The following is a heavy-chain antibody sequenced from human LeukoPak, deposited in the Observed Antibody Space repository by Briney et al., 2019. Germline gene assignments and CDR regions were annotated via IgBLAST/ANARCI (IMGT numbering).Heavy chain of an antibody. D-gene: IGHD6-6*01. Sequence: PSGTLSLTCAASGGSISSSNWWSWVRQPPGKGLEWIGSIYYSGSTYYNPSLKSRVTISVDTSKNQFSLKLSSVTAADTAVYYCTSLYSSSSSHFDYWGQGTLVTVSS. V-gene: IGHV4-4*02. CDR1: GGSISSSNW. J-gene: IGHJ4*02. CDR2: IYYSGST. CDR3: TSLYSSSSSHFDY.